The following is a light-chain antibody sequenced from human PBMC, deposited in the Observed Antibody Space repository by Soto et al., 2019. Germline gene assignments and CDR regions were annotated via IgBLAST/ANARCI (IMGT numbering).Light chain of an antibody. J-gene: IGKJ1*01. CDR2: KAS. V-gene: IGKV1-5*03. Sequence: DIQMTQSPSTLSASVGDRVTITCRASQSISGWLAWYQQKPGKAPKLLIYKASSLESGVPSRFSGSGSGTEFTLNIRSLQPDAFAPYYCKQYNSYWTFGQGTKVEIK. CDR3: KQYNSYWT. CDR1: QSISGW.